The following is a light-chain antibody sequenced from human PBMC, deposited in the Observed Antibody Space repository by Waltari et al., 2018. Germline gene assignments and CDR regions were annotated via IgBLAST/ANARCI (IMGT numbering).Light chain of an antibody. J-gene: IGKJ1*01. V-gene: IGKV1-39*01. CDR3: QQGYSAPVT. CDR2: AAV. CDR1: QPINKF. Sequence: DIQMTQSPSSLSAFVGDRVTLSCRASQPINKFLNWYQQRPGKAPRLLIYAAVTLQNDVPSRFSGSGSETDFSLTITDLQPDDFATYYCQQGYSAPVTFGQGTKLEIK.